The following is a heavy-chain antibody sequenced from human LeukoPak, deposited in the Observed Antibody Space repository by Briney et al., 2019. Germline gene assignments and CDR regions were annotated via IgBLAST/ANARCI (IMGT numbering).Heavy chain of an antibody. Sequence: ASVKVSCKASGGTFSSYAISWVRQAPGQGLEWMGRIIPIFGTANYAQKFQGRVTITTDESTSTAYMELSSLRSEDTAVYYCARDSMVVTADYYYYYYMDVWGKGTTVAVSS. V-gene: IGHV1-69*05. J-gene: IGHJ6*03. CDR1: GGTFSSYA. CDR3: ARDSMVVTADYYYYYYMDV. D-gene: IGHD2-21*02. CDR2: IIPIFGTA.